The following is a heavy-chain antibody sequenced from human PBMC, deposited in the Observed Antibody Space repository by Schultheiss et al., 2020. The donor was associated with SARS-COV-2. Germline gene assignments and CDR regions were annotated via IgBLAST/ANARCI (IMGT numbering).Heavy chain of an antibody. CDR1: GGSISSYY. D-gene: IGHD2-15*01. V-gene: IGHV4-59*01. CDR2: IYYSGST. CDR3: ARVGGYCSGGSCFYYYYGMDF. Sequence: SETLSLTCTVSGGSISSYYWSWIRQPPGKGLEWIGYIYYSGSTNYNPSLKSRVTISVDTSKNQFSLKLSSVTAADTAVYYCARVGGYCSGGSCFYYYYGMDFWGQGTTVTVSS. J-gene: IGHJ6*02.